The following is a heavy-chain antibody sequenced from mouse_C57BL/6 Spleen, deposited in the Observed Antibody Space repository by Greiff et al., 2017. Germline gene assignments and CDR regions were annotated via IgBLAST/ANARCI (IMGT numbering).Heavy chain of an antibody. CDR2: IYPGSGST. D-gene: IGHD2-4*01. Sequence: VQLQQPGAELVKPGASVKMSCKASGYTFTSYWITWVKQRPGQGLEWIGDIYPGSGSTNYNEKFKSKATLTVDTSSSTAYMQLSSLTSEDSAVYYCAREGIYYDYEGPFAYWGQGTLVTVSA. J-gene: IGHJ3*01. CDR1: GYTFTSYW. CDR3: AREGIYYDYEGPFAY. V-gene: IGHV1-55*01.